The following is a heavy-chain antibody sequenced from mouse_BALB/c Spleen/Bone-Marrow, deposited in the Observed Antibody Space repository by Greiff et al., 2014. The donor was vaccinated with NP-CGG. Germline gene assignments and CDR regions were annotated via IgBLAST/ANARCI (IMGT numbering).Heavy chain of an antibody. CDR1: GFNIKDTY. CDR3: ARWGKLGRGYFDV. D-gene: IGHD4-1*01. V-gene: IGHV14-3*02. Sequence: VQLKESGAELVKPGASVKLSCTASGFNIKDTYMHWVEQRPERGLEWIGRIDPANGNTKYDPKFQGKATITADTSFNTAYLQLSSLTSEDTAVYYCARWGKLGRGYFDVWGAGTTVTVSS. J-gene: IGHJ1*01. CDR2: IDPANGNT.